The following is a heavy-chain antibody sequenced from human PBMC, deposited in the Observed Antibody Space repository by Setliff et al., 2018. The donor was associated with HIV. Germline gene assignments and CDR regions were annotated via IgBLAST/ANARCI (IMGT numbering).Heavy chain of an antibody. CDR2: IIPIFGTA. CDR3: ARREQYYDFWSGYYTRAHYYMDV. J-gene: IGHJ6*03. V-gene: IGHV1-69*13. CDR1: GGTFSSYA. D-gene: IGHD3-3*01. Sequence: ASVKVSCKASGGTFSSYAISWVRQAPGQGLEWMGGIIPIFGTANYAQKFQGRVTITADETTSTAYMELSSLRSEDTAVYYCARREQYYDFWSGYYTRAHYYMDVWGKGTTVTVSS.